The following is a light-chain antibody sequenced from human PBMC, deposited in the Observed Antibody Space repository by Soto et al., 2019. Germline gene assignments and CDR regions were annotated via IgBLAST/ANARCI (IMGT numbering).Light chain of an antibody. CDR1: QGVSRK. CDR3: QQYNNWPIT. J-gene: IGKJ5*01. V-gene: IGKV3-15*01. Sequence: DIVMTQSPATLSVAPGERVTFSCRASQGVSRKLAWYQHKPGQAPRLLISGASTRATGIPARFSGSGSGTEFTLTISSLQSEDFEVYYCQQYNNWPITFGQ. CDR2: GAS.